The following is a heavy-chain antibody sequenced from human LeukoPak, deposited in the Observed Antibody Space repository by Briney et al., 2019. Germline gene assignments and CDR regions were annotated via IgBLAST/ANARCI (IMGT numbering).Heavy chain of an antibody. Sequence: GGSLRLSCAASGFTFSSYATSWVRQAPGKGLEWVSAISGSGGSTYYADSVKGRFTISRDNSKNTLYLQMNSLRAEDTAVYYCAKGDLYYYDSSGYFDYWGQGTLVTVSS. V-gene: IGHV3-23*01. CDR2: ISGSGGST. CDR1: GFTFSSYA. D-gene: IGHD3-22*01. J-gene: IGHJ4*02. CDR3: AKGDLYYYDSSGYFDY.